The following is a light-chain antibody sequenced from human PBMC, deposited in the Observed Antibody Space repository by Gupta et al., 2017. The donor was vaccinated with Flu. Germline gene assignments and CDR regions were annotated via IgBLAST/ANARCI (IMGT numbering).Light chain of an antibody. V-gene: IGLV6-57*01. Sequence: MLTQPHSVSESPGQTVTTSCTRSSGSIASNHVQWYQLRPGTSPSTLIYEAYRRPSGVPDRFSGSIDSSSNAASLTISGLKAEDEADYYGQSDDSRLQRVFGGGTKLTVL. CDR3: QSDDSRLQRV. CDR1: SGSIASNH. CDR2: EAY. J-gene: IGLJ2*01.